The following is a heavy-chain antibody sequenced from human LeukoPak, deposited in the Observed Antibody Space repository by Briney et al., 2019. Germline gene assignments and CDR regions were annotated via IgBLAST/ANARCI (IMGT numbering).Heavy chain of an antibody. D-gene: IGHD3-16*01. Sequence: GGSLRLSCAASGFIFNNYAMYWVRQAPGKGLEWVALISYDGGDKYYAESMKGRITISRDNAENTLYLQMNNLRPDDTAFYFCVKEGVEYSYSYGDYWGQGTLVTVSS. CDR1: GFIFNNYA. J-gene: IGHJ4*02. CDR2: ISYDGGDK. CDR3: VKEGVEYSYSYGDY. V-gene: IGHV3-30*18.